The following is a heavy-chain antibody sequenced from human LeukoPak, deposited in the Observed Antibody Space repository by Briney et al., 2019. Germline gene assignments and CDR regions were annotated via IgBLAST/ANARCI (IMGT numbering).Heavy chain of an antibody. CDR3: ARDSAGIAVMDV. D-gene: IGHD6-19*01. J-gene: IGHJ6*03. Sequence: GGSLRLSCAASGFTVSSNYMSWVRQAPGKGLEWVSVIYSGGSTYYADSVKGRFTISRDNSKNTLYLQMNSLRAEDTAVYYCARDSAGIAVMDVWGKGTTVTVSS. CDR1: GFTVSSNY. CDR2: IYSGGST. V-gene: IGHV3-53*01.